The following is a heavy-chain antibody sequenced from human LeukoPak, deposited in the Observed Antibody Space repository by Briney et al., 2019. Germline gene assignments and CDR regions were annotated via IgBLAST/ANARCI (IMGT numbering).Heavy chain of an antibody. D-gene: IGHD6-19*01. Sequence: PGGSLRLSCAASGFTFSSYGMHWVRQAPGKGLEWVAVISYDGSNKYYADSVKGRFTISRDNSKNTLYLQMNSLRAEDMAVYYCAKGVAGRLPFDYWGQGTLVTVSS. V-gene: IGHV3-30*18. J-gene: IGHJ4*02. CDR3: AKGVAGRLPFDY. CDR1: GFTFSSYG. CDR2: ISYDGSNK.